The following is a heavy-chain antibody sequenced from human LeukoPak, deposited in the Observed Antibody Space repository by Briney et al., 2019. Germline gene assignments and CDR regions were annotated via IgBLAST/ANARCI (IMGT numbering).Heavy chain of an antibody. CDR1: GGSISSYY. D-gene: IGHD4-11*01. J-gene: IGHJ6*02. V-gene: IGHV4-59*01. CDR3: ARAHSNYSPGYYGMDV. Sequence: PSETLSLTYTVSGGSISSYYWSWIRQPPGKGLEWMGYIYYSVSTNYNPSLKSRVTISVDTPKNQFSLKLSSVTAADTAVYYCARAHSNYSPGYYGMDVWGQGTTVTVSS. CDR2: IYYSVST.